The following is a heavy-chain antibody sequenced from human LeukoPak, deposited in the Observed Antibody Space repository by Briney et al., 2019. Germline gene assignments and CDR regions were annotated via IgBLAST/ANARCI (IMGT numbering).Heavy chain of an antibody. V-gene: IGHV1-18*01. CDR1: GYTFTSYG. J-gene: IGHJ5*02. CDR3: ARVLLWFGERRFDP. Sequence: ASVKVSCKASGYTFTSYGISWVRQAPGQGLEWMGRISAYNGNTNYAQKLQGRVTMTTDTSTSTAYMELRSLRSDDTAVYYCARVLLWFGERRFDPWGQGTLVTVSS. D-gene: IGHD3-10*01. CDR2: ISAYNGNT.